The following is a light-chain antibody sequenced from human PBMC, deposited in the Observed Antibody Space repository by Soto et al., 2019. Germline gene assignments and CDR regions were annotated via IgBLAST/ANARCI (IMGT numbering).Light chain of an antibody. V-gene: IGKV1D-12*01. J-gene: IGKJ4*01. CDR3: QHANSFLLA. CDR1: QDIGSW. Sequence: DTINILAGQDIGSWLTWYQHKPGKAPKFLISTASSLQSGVPSRFSGSGSGTEFSLTISSLQPEDLVTDYWQHANSFLLACGGGTKVDIK. CDR2: TAS.